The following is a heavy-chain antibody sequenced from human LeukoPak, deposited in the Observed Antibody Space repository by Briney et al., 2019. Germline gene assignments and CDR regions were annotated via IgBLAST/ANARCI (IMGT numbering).Heavy chain of an antibody. D-gene: IGHD5-18*01. CDR1: GFTFSSYA. Sequence: PGGSLRLSCAASGFTFSSYAMHWVRQAPGKGLEWVAVISYDGSNKYYADSVKGRFTISRDNSKNTLYLQMNSLRAEDTAVYYCAKKYSYGLIDYWGQGTLVTVSS. J-gene: IGHJ4*02. CDR2: ISYDGSNK. CDR3: AKKYSYGLIDY. V-gene: IGHV3-30-3*01.